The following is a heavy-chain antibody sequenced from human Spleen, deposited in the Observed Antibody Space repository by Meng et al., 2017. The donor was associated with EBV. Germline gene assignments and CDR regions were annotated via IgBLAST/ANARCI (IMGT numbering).Heavy chain of an antibody. Sequence: QGQLVQSGAEVKKPGASVKVSCKASGYTFTNYHMNWVRQAPGQGLEWMGKINPSGGSTSYAQNLQGRVTITADESTSTAYMELSSLRSEDTAVYYCARGGSSWYRWFDPWGQGTLVTVSS. D-gene: IGHD6-13*01. CDR2: INPSGGST. CDR1: GYTFTNYH. J-gene: IGHJ5*02. CDR3: ARGGSSWYRWFDP. V-gene: IGHV1-46*01.